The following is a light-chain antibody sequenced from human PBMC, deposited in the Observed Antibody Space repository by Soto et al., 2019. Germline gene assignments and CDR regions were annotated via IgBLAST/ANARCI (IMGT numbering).Light chain of an antibody. CDR3: ASWDDSLSGVV. J-gene: IGLJ3*02. V-gene: IGLV1-44*01. CDR2: TDY. Sequence: QSVLTQPPSASGTPGQRVIISCSGSNSNIGTYTVNWYQQRPGTAPKLLIYTDYQRPSGVPERFSGSRSGTSASLAISGLQSEDEADYYCASWDDSLSGVVFGGGTKLTVL. CDR1: NSNIGTYT.